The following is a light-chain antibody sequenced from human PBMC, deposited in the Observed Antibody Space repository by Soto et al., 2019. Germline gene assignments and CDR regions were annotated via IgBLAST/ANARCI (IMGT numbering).Light chain of an antibody. CDR3: QSYDHSLRGHVI. V-gene: IGLV1-40*01. CDR2: ANT. CDR1: SSYIGAGYD. Sequence: QSVLTRPPSVSGAPGQRVTISCTGSSSYIGAGYDVHWYQQLPGTAPKLLIYANTNRPSGVPDRFSGSKSGTSASLAITGLQAEDEADYYCQSYDHSLRGHVIFGGGTKLTVL. J-gene: IGLJ2*01.